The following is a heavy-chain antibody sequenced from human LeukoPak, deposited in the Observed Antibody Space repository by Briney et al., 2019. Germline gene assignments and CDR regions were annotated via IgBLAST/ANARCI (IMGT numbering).Heavy chain of an antibody. D-gene: IGHD3-10*01. CDR1: GFTFSSYG. Sequence: GGTLRLSCAASGFTFSSYGMSWVRQAPGKGLEWVSAISGSGGSTYYADSVKGRFTISRDHSKNTLYLQMISLRVEDTAVYYCAKESRIRTSGTYYSLFDYWGQGTLVTVSS. CDR3: AKESRIRTSGTYYSLFDY. V-gene: IGHV3-23*01. CDR2: ISGSGGST. J-gene: IGHJ4*02.